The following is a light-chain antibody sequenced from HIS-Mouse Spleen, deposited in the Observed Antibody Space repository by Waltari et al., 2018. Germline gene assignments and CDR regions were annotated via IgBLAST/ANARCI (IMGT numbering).Light chain of an antibody. Sequence: QSALTQPASVSGSPGQSITISCTGTSSDVGCYHLFSWYQQHPGKAPKLMIYEGSKRPSGVSNRFSGSKSGNTASLTISGLQAEDEADYYCCSYAGSSTNWVFGGGTKLTVL. J-gene: IGLJ3*02. V-gene: IGLV2-23*01. CDR1: SSDVGCYHL. CDR2: EGS. CDR3: CSYAGSSTNWV.